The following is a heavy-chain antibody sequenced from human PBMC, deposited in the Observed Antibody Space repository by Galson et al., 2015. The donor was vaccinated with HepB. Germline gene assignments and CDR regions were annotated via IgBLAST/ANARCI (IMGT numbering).Heavy chain of an antibody. D-gene: IGHD2-2*01. J-gene: IGHJ4*02. CDR1: GDSVSSNSAA. V-gene: IGHV6-1*01. CDR3: AREELNCSSTSCRLLPFDY. Sequence: CAISGDSVSSNSAAWNWIRQSPSRGLEWLGRTCYRSKWYNDYAVSVKSRITINPDTSKNQFSLQLNSVTPEDTAVYYCAREELNCSSTSCRLLPFDYWGQGTLVTVSS. CDR2: TCYRSKWYN.